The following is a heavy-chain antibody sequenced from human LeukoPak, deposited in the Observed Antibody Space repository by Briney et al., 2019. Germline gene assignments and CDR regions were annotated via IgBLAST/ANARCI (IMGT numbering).Heavy chain of an antibody. CDR3: ARLEPIRLLVDY. V-gene: IGHV3-74*01. CDR1: GFTFSSYW. CDR2: INSDGSST. D-gene: IGHD3-3*01. Sequence: PGGSLRLSCAASGFTFSSYWMHWVRQAPGKGLVWVSRINSDGSSTTYADSVKGRFTISRDNAKNTLYLQMNSLRAEDTAVYYCARLEPIRLLVDYWGQGTLVSVSS. J-gene: IGHJ4*02.